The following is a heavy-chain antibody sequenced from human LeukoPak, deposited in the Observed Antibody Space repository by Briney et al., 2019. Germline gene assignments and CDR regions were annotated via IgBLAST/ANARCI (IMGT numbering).Heavy chain of an antibody. CDR2: ISSSRSYI. D-gene: IGHD1-26*01. Sequence: PGGSLRLSCAASRFTFSSYSMNWVRQAPGKGLEWVSSISSSRSYIYYADSVKGRFTISRDNSKSTLYLQMNSLRPDDTAVYYCAKDQAGAWGQGTLVTVSS. V-gene: IGHV3-21*01. CDR1: RFTFSSYS. J-gene: IGHJ5*02. CDR3: AKDQAGA.